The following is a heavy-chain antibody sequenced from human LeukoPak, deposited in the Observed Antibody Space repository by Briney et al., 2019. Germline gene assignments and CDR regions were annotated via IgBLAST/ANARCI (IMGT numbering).Heavy chain of an antibody. V-gene: IGHV3-23*01. CDR3: AKDHYYDSSGYYTTYFDY. CDR2: ISGSGGST. J-gene: IGHJ4*02. CDR1: GFTFSSYA. Sequence: GGSLRLSCAASGFTFSSYAMSWVRQAPGKGLEWVSAISGSGGSTYYADSVKGRFTISRDNSKNTLYLQMNSLRAEDTAVYYCAKDHYYDSSGYYTTYFDYWGQGTLVTVSS. D-gene: IGHD3-22*01.